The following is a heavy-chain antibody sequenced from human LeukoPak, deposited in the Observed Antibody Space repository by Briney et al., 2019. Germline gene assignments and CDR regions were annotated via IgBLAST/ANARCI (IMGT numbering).Heavy chain of an antibody. CDR2: INPNSGGT. CDR1: GYTFTGYY. D-gene: IGHD1-20*01. CDR3: ARVNWNDRGQDKLDY. Sequence: ASVKVSCKASGYTFTGYYMHWVRQAPGQGLEWMGWINPNSGGTNYAQKFQGRVTMTRDTSISTAYMELSRLGSDDTAVYYCARVNWNDRGQDKLDYWGQGTLVTVSS. J-gene: IGHJ4*02. V-gene: IGHV1-2*02.